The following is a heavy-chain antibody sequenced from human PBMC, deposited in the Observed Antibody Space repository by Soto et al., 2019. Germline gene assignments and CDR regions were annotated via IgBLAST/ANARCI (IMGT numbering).Heavy chain of an antibody. J-gene: IGHJ5*02. D-gene: IGHD3-16*01. CDR2: IYYSGST. Sequence: QVQLQESGPGLVKPSQTLSLTCTVSGGSISSGGYYWSWIRQHPGKGLEWIGYIYYSGSTYYNPSLQGRGNNTGDTSKNPFSLELSSFTAAETGGEYCARVGGINWFDPWGQGTLVTVSS. CDR1: GGSISSGGYY. CDR3: ARVGGINWFDP. V-gene: IGHV4-31*03.